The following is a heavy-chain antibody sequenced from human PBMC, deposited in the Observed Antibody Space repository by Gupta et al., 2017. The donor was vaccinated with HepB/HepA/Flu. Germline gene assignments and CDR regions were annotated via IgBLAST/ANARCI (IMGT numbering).Heavy chain of an antibody. Sequence: EVQLVESGGGLVQPGRSLRLSCAASGFTFDDYAMHWVRQAPGKGLEWVSGISWNSGSIGYADSVKGRFTISRDNAKNSLYLQMNSLRAEDTALYYCAKDTSVWGSGIDWGQGTTVTVSS. CDR3: AKDTSVWGSGID. V-gene: IGHV3-9*01. CDR1: GFTFDDYA. J-gene: IGHJ6*02. D-gene: IGHD3-16*01. CDR2: ISWNSGSI.